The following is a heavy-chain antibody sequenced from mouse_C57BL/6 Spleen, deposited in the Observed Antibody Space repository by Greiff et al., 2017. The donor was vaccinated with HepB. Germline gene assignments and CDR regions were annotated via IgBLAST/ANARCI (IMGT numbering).Heavy chain of an antibody. V-gene: IGHV5-16*01. CDR3: ARASYYYGSSIYYFDY. D-gene: IGHD1-1*01. CDR1: GFTFSDYY. CDR2: IHYDGSST. J-gene: IGHJ2*01. Sequence: EVNLVESEGGLVQPGSSMKLSCTASGFTFSDYYMAWVRQVPEKGLEWVANIHYDGSSTYYLDSLKSRFIISRDNAKNILYLQMSSLKSEDTATYYCARASYYYGSSIYYFDYWGQGTTLTVSS.